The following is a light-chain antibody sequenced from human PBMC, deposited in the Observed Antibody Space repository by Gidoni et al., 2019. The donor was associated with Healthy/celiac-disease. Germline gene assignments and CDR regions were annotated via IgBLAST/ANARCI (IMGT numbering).Light chain of an antibody. Sequence: EIVMTQSPATLSVSPGERATLSCRASQRFSSNLAWYQQKPGQAPRLLIYGASTRAPGIPASFSGSGSGTEFTLTISSLQSEDFAVYYCQHYNNWPPYSFXHXTKLEIK. CDR2: GAS. V-gene: IGKV3-15*01. J-gene: IGKJ2*03. CDR3: QHYNNWPPYS. CDR1: QRFSSN.